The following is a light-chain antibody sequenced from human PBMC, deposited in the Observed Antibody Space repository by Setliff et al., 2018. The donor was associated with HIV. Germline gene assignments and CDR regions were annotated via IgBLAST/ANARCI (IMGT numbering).Light chain of an antibody. V-gene: IGLV1-51*02. J-gene: IGLJ1*01. CDR1: SSNIGNNY. CDR2: ENN. CDR3: GTWDTSLSALYV. Sequence: QSVLTQPPSVSAAPGQKVTISCSGSSSNIGNNYVSWYQQFPGTAPKLLIYENNKRPSGIPERFSGSKSGTSATLGITGLQTGDEADYYCGTWDTSLSALYVFGTGTK.